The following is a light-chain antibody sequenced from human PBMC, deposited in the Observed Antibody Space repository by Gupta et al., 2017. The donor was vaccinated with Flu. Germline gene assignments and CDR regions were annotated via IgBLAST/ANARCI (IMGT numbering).Light chain of an antibody. J-gene: IGKJ2*01. Sequence: DIQMTQSPPSLSACVGDRVTITCRASQSISSYLNWYQQKPGKAPKLLIYAASSLQSGVPSRFSGSGSGTYFTLTISSLQPEDFATYYCHQSYSTPPYTFGQGTKLEIK. V-gene: IGKV1-39*01. CDR3: HQSYSTPPYT. CDR2: AAS. CDR1: QSISSY.